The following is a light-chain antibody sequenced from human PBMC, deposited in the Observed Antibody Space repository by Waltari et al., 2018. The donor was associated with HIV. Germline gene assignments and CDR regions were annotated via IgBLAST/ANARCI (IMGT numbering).Light chain of an antibody. CDR3: QQSHSVPFT. Sequence: MTSPPSSLSPSPADTITITCRTSQDIKTELNWYQQKPGTAPKLLVYAASGFQSGVPARISGSGSGTDFTLTINTLQPDDSATYFCQQSHSVPFTFGAGTKVDVK. CDR1: QDIKTE. J-gene: IGKJ4*01. V-gene: IGKV1-39*01. CDR2: AAS.